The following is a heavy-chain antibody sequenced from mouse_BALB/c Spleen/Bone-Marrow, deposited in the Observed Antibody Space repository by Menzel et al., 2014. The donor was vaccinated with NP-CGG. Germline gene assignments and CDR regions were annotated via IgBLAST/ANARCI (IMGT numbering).Heavy chain of an antibody. D-gene: IGHD1-1*01. V-gene: IGHV1S34*01. Sequence: LVKTGASVKISCKASDYSFTDYYMHWVKQTHGKSLEWIGYISCYNGATSYNQKFKGKATFTEDTSSSTAYTQFSSLTSEDSAVYYCARSEGIYYYGSSYALDYWGQGTSVTVSS. CDR3: ARSEGIYYYGSSYALDY. CDR2: ISCYNGAT. CDR1: DYSFTDYY. J-gene: IGHJ4*01.